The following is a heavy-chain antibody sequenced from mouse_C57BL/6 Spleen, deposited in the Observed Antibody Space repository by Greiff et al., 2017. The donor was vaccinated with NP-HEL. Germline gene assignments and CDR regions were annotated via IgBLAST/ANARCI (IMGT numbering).Heavy chain of an antibody. CDR3: ARRGGSRFQYYYAMDY. CDR1: GYTFTDYY. Sequence: EVQLQQSGPELVKPGASVKISCKASGYTFTDYYMNWVKQSHGKSLEWIGDINPNNGGTSYNQKFKGKATLTVDKSSSTAYMELRSLTSEDSAVYYCARRGGSRFQYYYAMDYWGQGTSVTVSS. V-gene: IGHV1-26*01. CDR2: INPNNGGT. D-gene: IGHD1-1*01. J-gene: IGHJ4*01.